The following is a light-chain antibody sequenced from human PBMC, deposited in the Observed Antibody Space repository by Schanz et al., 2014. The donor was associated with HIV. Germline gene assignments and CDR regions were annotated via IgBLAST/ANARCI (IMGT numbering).Light chain of an antibody. CDR1: SSDVGYYNY. CDR2: DVN. CDR3: SSYAGTTTFVV. J-gene: IGLJ2*01. V-gene: IGLV2-8*01. Sequence: QSVLTQPPSASGSPGQSVTISCTGTSSDVGYYNYVSWYQQHPGKAPKLMIYDVNKRPSGVPDRFSGSKSGNTASLTVSGLQAEDDADYYCSSYAGTTTFVVFGGGTKLTVL.